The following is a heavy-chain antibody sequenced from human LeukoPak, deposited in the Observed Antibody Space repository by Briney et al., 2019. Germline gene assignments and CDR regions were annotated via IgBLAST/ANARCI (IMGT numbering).Heavy chain of an antibody. Sequence: GGSLRLSCAASGFTVGSDYMSWVRQAPGKGLEWVSTIYSGGSTYYSDSVTGRFTIPRDNSKNTVYLQMNSLRAEDTAVYYCARHDWFDPWGQGTVVTVSS. CDR2: IYSGGST. V-gene: IGHV3-66*04. CDR1: GFTVGSDY. J-gene: IGHJ5*02. CDR3: ARHDWFDP.